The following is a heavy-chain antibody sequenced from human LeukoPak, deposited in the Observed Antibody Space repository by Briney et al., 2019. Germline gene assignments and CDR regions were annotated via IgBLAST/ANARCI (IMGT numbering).Heavy chain of an antibody. CDR1: GFIFSNYA. V-gene: IGHV3-23*01. CDR2: ISGGGITT. CDR3: ARDRGVVVPAALLGGAFDI. D-gene: IGHD2-2*01. J-gene: IGHJ3*02. Sequence: GGSLRLSCAASGFIFSNYAMSWVRQAPGQGLEWVSTISGGGITTYSADSVKGRFTISRDNSKNTLYLQMNSLRAEDTAVYYCARDRGVVVPAALLGGAFDIWGQGTMVTVSS.